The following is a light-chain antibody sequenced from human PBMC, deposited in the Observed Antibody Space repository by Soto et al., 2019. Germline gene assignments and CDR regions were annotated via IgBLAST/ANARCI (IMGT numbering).Light chain of an antibody. CDR2: GNS. Sequence: VLTQPRSVSGAPGKRVTISCTGSSSNIGAGYDVHWYQQLPGTAPKLLIYGNSNRPSGVPDRFSGSKSGTSASLAITGLQAEDEADYYCQSYDCSLSGCVFGTGTKLTVL. J-gene: IGLJ1*01. CDR1: SSNIGAGYD. CDR3: QSYDCSLSGCV. V-gene: IGLV1-40*01.